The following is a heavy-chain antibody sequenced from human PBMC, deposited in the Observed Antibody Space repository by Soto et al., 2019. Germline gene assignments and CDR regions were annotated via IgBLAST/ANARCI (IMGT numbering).Heavy chain of an antibody. V-gene: IGHV3-23*01. Sequence: GSLRLSCAASGFTFSSYAMHWVRQAPGRGLEWVSTISGGGGTTYYADSVRGRFTISRDNSKNTLYLQMNSLRAEDTAVYYCAREGWGYCSGGSCYSDAFDIWGQGTMVTVSS. CDR1: GFTFSSYA. J-gene: IGHJ3*02. D-gene: IGHD2-15*01. CDR2: ISGGGGTT. CDR3: AREGWGYCSGGSCYSDAFDI.